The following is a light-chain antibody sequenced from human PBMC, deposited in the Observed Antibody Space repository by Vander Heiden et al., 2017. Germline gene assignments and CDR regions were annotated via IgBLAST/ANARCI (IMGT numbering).Light chain of an antibody. Sequence: SYELTQPPSQSESPGQTASITCSGDKLGDKYACWYQQKPGQSPVLVIYQDSKRPSGIPERFSGSNSGNTATLTISGTQAMDEADYYCQAWDSSTVVFGGGTKLTVL. CDR3: QAWDSSTVV. CDR2: QDS. V-gene: IGLV3-1*01. CDR1: KLGDKY. J-gene: IGLJ2*01.